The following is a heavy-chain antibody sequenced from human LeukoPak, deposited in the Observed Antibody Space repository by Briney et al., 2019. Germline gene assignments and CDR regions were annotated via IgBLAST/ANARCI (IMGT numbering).Heavy chain of an antibody. CDR1: GGTFTSYT. CDR3: AMSEVTGNWFDP. D-gene: IGHD2-21*02. J-gene: IGHJ5*02. V-gene: IGHV1-69*02. CDR2: IIPILGIA. Sequence: ASVKVSCKASGGTFTSYTISWVRQAPGQGHEWMGRIIPILGIANYAQKFQGRVTITADKSTSTAYMELSSLRSEDTAVYYCAMSEVTGNWFDPWGQGTLVTVSS.